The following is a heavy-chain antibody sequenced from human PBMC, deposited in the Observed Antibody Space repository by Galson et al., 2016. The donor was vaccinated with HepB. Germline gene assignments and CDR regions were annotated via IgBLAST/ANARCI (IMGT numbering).Heavy chain of an antibody. CDR2: IWNDGSKK. V-gene: IGHV3-33*06. CDR1: GFTFSNHA. D-gene: IGHD3/OR15-3a*01. J-gene: IGHJ4*02. Sequence: SLRLSCAASGFTFSNHAMHWVRQAPGKGPEWVAVIWNDGSKKYYSDSVKGRFTIPRDNFKNTVSLEMNSLSVEDTALYYCAKDFCTGYDCYVDGHYFDHWGQGMLVTVSS. CDR3: AKDFCTGYDCYVDGHYFDH.